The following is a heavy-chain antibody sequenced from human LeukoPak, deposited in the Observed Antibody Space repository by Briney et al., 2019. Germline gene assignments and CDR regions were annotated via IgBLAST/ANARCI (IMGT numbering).Heavy chain of an antibody. V-gene: IGHV1-69*13. CDR3: ARDQDYYGSGSYFDAFDI. J-gene: IGHJ3*02. CDR1: GGTFNSYA. Sequence: ASVKVSCKASGGTFNSYAISWVRQAPGQGLEGMGGIIPIFGTANYAQKFQGRVTITADESTSTAYMELSSLRSEDTAVYYCARDQDYYGSGSYFDAFDIWGQGTMVTVSS. CDR2: IIPIFGTA. D-gene: IGHD3-10*01.